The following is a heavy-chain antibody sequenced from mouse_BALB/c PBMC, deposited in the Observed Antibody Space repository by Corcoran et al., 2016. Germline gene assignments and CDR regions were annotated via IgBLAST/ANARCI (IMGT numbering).Heavy chain of an antibody. D-gene: IGHD3-2*01. Sequence: QIQLVQAGHELKNPGETVKSSCKASGYTFTNSGMNSVKQAPGKGLKWRGWINTYTGEPTYADDFKGRFAFSLDTSASTAYLQINNLKNEDMATYFCARQTARAGAMDYWGQRASVTVSS. J-gene: IGHJ4*01. V-gene: IGHV9-1*02. CDR2: INTYTGEP. CDR1: GYTFTNSG. CDR3: ARQTARAGAMDY.